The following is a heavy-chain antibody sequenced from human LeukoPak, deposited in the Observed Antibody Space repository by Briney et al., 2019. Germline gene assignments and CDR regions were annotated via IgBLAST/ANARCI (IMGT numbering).Heavy chain of an antibody. CDR2: ISYDGSNK. J-gene: IGHJ4*02. D-gene: IGHD5-18*01. V-gene: IGHV3-30-3*01. CDR3: ADLGYSYGYEDY. CDR1: GFTFSSYA. Sequence: GGSLRLSCAASGFTFSSYAMHWVRRAPGKGLEWVAVISYDGSNKYYADSVKGRFTISRDNSKNTLYLQMNGLRAEDTAVYYCADLGYSYGYEDYWGQGTLVTVSS.